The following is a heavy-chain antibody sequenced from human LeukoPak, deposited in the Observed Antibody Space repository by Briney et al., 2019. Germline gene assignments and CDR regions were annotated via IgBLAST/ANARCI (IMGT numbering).Heavy chain of an antibody. Sequence: GGSLRLSCAASKYTFSRYAMHWVRQAPGKGLEYVSGISSDGGSTYYADSVKGRFTISRDNSKNTLYLQMSSLRAEDTAVYYCVKQDGSGRINNWFDPWGQGTLVTVSS. D-gene: IGHD3-10*01. CDR1: KYTFSRYA. CDR3: VKQDGSGRINNWFDP. J-gene: IGHJ5*02. CDR2: ISSDGGST. V-gene: IGHV3-64D*09.